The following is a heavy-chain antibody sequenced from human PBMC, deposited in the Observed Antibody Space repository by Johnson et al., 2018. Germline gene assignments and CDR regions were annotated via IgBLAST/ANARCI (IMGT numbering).Heavy chain of an antibody. V-gene: IGHV4-59*01. CDR1: GGSISSYY. D-gene: IGHD4-11*01. Sequence: QVQLQESGPGLVKPSETLSLTCTVSGGSISSYYWSWIRQPPGKGLEWIGYIYYSGSTNYNPSLKSRVTISVDTSKNQFSLKLSSVTAADTAVYYCARGRTTVTTWDYYYYYCMDVWGQGTTVTVSS. CDR3: ARGRTTVTTWDYYYYYCMDV. J-gene: IGHJ6*02. CDR2: IYYSGST.